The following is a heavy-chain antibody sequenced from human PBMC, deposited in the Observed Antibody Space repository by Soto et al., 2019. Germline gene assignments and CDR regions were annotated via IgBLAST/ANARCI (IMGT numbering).Heavy chain of an antibody. D-gene: IGHD3-10*01. CDR3: ARDVPITMVRGASDY. CDR1: GYTFTSYG. V-gene: IGHV1-18*01. CDR2: ISAYNGNT. J-gene: IGHJ4*02. Sequence: ASVKVSCKASGYTFTSYGISCVRQAPGQGLEWMGWISAYNGNTNYAQKLQGRVTMTTDTSTSTAYMELRSLRSDDTAVYYCARDVPITMVRGASDYWGQGTLVTVSS.